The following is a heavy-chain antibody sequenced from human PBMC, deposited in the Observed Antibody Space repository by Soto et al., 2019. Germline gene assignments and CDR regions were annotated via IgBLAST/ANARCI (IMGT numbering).Heavy chain of an antibody. CDR3: ARKYYYGAGTLDY. CDR2: IYPGDSET. D-gene: IGHD3-10*01. V-gene: IGHV5-51*01. CDR1: GYTFTNYW. J-gene: IGHJ4*02. Sequence: GESLKISCKGSGYTFTNYWIGWVRQMPGKGLEWMGIIYPGDSETRYSPSFQGQVTMSADKSISTAYLQWSSLKASDSGMYYCARKYYYGAGTLDYWGQGTLVTVSS.